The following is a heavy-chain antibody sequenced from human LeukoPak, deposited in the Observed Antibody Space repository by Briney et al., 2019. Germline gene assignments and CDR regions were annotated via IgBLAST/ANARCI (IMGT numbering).Heavy chain of an antibody. CDR1: GYPFTDYY. CDR3: ATLVRGSNSYYPY. Sequence: ASVRVSCKASGYPFTDYYTHWIRQARGQGLEWMGWTNPNTGDTNYPQKFQGRDTMTTDTSISTAYMDLSRLSSDDTAVYYCATLVRGSNSYYPYWGQGTLVTVSS. J-gene: IGHJ4*02. V-gene: IGHV1-2*02. CDR2: TNPNTGDT. D-gene: IGHD3-10*01.